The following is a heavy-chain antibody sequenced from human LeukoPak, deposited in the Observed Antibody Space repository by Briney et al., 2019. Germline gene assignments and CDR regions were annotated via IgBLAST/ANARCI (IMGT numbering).Heavy chain of an antibody. CDR2: ISYDGSNK. J-gene: IGHJ6*02. CDR3: AKDRTRGPYYYGMDV. D-gene: IGHD3-10*01. Sequence: GGSLRLSCAASGFTFSSYAMSWVRQAPGKGLEWVAVISYDGSNKYYADSVKGRFTISRDNSKNTLYLQMNSLRAEDTAVYYCAKDRTRGPYYYGMDVWGQGTTVTVSS. CDR1: GFTFSSYA. V-gene: IGHV3-30*18.